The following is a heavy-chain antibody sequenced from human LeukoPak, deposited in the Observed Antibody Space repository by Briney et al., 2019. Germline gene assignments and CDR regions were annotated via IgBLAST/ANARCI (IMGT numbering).Heavy chain of an antibody. CDR3: ARVCMWVSPRGYYYGMDV. J-gene: IGHJ6*02. Sequence: SETLSLTCTVSGGSISSGDYYWSWIRQPPGKGLEWIGYIYYSGSTYYNPSLKSRVTISVDTSKNQFSLKLSSVTAADTAVYYCARVCMWVSPRGYYYGMDVWGQGTTVTVSS. D-gene: IGHD2-8*01. CDR2: IYYSGST. CDR1: GGSISSGDYY. V-gene: IGHV4-30-4*01.